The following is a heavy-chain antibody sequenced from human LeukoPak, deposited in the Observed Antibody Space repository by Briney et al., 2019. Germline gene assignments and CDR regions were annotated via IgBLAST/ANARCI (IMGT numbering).Heavy chain of an antibody. CDR2: ISYDGSNK. V-gene: IGHV3-30-3*01. Sequence: GGSLRLSCAASGFTFSSYAMHWVRQAPGKGLEWVAVISYDGSNKYYADSVKGRFTISRDNSKNTLYLQMNSLGAEDTAVYYCASSDYWGQGTLVTVSS. CDR1: GFTFSSYA. CDR3: ASSDY. J-gene: IGHJ4*02.